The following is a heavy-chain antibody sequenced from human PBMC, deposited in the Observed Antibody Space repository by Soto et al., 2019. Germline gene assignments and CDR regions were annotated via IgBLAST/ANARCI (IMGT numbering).Heavy chain of an antibody. Sequence: QVQVVETGGGVVQPGRSLRLSCAASGFTFSSYGMHWVRQAPGKGLEWVAVISYDGSSKYYADSVKGRFTISRDNSKNTLYLQMNSLRAEDTAVYYCAKDGPTTVTTTTTGDAFDIWGQGTMVTVSS. J-gene: IGHJ3*02. V-gene: IGHV3-30*18. D-gene: IGHD4-17*01. CDR1: GFTFSSYG. CDR2: ISYDGSSK. CDR3: AKDGPTTVTTTTTGDAFDI.